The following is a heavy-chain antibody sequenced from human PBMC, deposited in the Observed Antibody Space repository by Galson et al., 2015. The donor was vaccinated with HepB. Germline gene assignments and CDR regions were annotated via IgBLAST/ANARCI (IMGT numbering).Heavy chain of an antibody. Sequence: SLRLSCATSGFTFRRLGMTWVRQAAGKGLECVAAISMSGGSTDYADSVKGRFTISRDNSNNMLYLQMNNLRVEDTAVYYCARGTTSNDYWGHGTQVSVSS. J-gene: IGHJ4*01. D-gene: IGHD4-11*01. V-gene: IGHV3-23*01. CDR1: GFTFRRLG. CDR3: ARGTTSNDY. CDR2: ISMSGGST.